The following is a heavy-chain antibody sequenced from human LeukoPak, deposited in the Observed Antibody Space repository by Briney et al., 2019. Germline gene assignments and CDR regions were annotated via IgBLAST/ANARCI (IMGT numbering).Heavy chain of an antibody. D-gene: IGHD3-16*01. CDR1: GDSLTYYY. CDR2: IFSTGST. J-gene: IGHJ6*03. CDR3: VREVQLWRQNMYFYYMDA. V-gene: IGHV4-4*07. Sequence: PSETLSLTCRFSGDSLTYYYWTRIRQPAGKGLEWIGRIFSTGSTNYNPSLQSRVTISVDKSKNQFSLRLSSVTAADTAVYFCVREVQLWRQNMYFYYMDAWGKGTTVIVSS.